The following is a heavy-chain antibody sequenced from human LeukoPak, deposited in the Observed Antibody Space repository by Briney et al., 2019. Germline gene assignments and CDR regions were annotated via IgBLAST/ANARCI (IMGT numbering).Heavy chain of an antibody. CDR2: ISSSSSYI. J-gene: IGHJ6*02. CDR1: GFTFSSYW. CDR3: ARGGTVTSTLYYYGMDV. D-gene: IGHD4-17*01. V-gene: IGHV3-21*01. Sequence: GGSLRLSCAASGFTFSSYWMHWVRQAPGKGLEWVSSISSSSSYIYYADSVKGRFTISRDNAKNSLYLQMNSLRAEDTAVYYCARGGTVTSTLYYYGMDVWGQGTTVTVSS.